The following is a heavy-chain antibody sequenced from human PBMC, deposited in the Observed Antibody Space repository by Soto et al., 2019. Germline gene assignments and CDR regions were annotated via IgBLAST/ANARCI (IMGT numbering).Heavy chain of an antibody. CDR2: ISYDGSNK. D-gene: IGHD3-10*01. Sequence: GGSLRLSCAASGFTFSSYAMRWVRQAPGKGLEWVAVISYDGSNKYYADSVKGRFTISRDNSKNTLYLQMNSLRAEDTAVYYCAKDLFLWFGEPQPDYWGQGTLVTVSS. CDR3: AKDLFLWFGEPQPDY. CDR1: GFTFSSYA. J-gene: IGHJ4*02. V-gene: IGHV3-30*18.